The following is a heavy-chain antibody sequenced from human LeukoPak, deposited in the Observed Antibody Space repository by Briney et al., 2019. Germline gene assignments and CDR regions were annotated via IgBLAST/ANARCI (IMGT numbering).Heavy chain of an antibody. D-gene: IGHD6-19*01. CDR2: IHAGGGDS. V-gene: IGHV3-23*01. Sequence: PGASLRLSCAASGFSFSSYAMTWVRQAPGKGLEGVSSIHAGGGDSYHSDSVKGRFTISRDNSMNTLYLQMNSLRADDTAVYYCGRPTKYWLVRGNGVDVWGQGTTVTVSS. CDR1: GFSFSSYA. J-gene: IGHJ6*02. CDR3: GRPTKYWLVRGNGVDV.